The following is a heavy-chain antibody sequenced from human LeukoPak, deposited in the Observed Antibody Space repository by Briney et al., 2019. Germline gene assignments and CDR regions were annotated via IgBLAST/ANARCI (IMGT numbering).Heavy chain of an antibody. CDR1: GASISSYY. D-gene: IGHD3-16*01. J-gene: IGHJ4*02. V-gene: IGHV4-4*07. Sequence: PSETLSLTCTVSGASISSYYWSWIRQPAGMRLEWIGRVYTDGSTNYNPSLRSRVTISVDTSKNQFSLKVNSVTAADTAVYYCARRWGVTTMIKPFIYWGQGTLVTVSS. CDR2: VYTDGST. CDR3: ARRWGVTTMIKPFIY.